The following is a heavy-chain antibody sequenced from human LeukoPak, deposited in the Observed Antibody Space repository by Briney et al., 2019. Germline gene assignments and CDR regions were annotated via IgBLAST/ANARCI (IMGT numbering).Heavy chain of an antibody. CDR1: GGSVTTYH. V-gene: IGHV4-59*02. D-gene: IGHD3-16*01. J-gene: IGHJ3*02. CDR2: IHYSGGA. CDR3: ARAEGAASHI. Sequence: SETLSLTCAVSGGSVTTYHWTWIRQPPGKGLEWIGHIHYSGGADYNPSLKRRVSMSLATSKNHFSLRLTSVTAADTGVYFRARAEGAASHIWGQGTMVSVSS.